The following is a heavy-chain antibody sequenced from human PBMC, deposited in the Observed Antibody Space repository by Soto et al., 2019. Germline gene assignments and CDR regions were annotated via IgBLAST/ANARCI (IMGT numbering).Heavy chain of an antibody. V-gene: IGHV4-34*01. Sequence: PSETLSLTCAVYGGSFSGYYWSWIRQPPGKGLEWIGEINHSGSTNYNPSLKSRVTISVDTSKNQFSLKLSSVTAADTAVYYCARDLAGGIPDYWGQGTRVTVSS. CDR2: INHSGST. J-gene: IGHJ4*02. D-gene: IGHD6-13*01. CDR3: ARDLAGGIPDY. CDR1: GGSFSGYY.